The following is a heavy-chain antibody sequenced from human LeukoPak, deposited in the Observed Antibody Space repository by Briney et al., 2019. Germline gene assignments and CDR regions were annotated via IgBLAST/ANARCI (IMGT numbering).Heavy chain of an antibody. Sequence: GGSLRLSCAASGFTFSSYSMNWVRQAPGRGLEWVSSISSSSSYIYYADSVKGRFTISRDNAKNSLFLQMNSLTAEDTSVYYCARGNDFWSGYYPYFDYWGQGTLVTVSS. CDR2: ISSSSSYI. J-gene: IGHJ4*02. D-gene: IGHD3-3*01. CDR3: ARGNDFWSGYYPYFDY. CDR1: GFTFSSYS. V-gene: IGHV3-21*01.